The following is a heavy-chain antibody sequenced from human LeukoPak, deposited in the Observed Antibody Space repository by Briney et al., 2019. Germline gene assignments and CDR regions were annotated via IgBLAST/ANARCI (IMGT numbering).Heavy chain of an antibody. D-gene: IGHD5-12*01. CDR2: ISAYNGNT. J-gene: IGHJ4*02. Sequence: GASVKVSCKASGYTFTSYGISWVRQAPGQGLEWMGWISAYNGNTNYAQKFQGRVTITADESTSTAYMELSSLRSEDTAVYYCARDTYDYYFDYWGQGTLVTVSS. V-gene: IGHV1-18*01. CDR1: GYTFTSYG. CDR3: ARDTYDYYFDY.